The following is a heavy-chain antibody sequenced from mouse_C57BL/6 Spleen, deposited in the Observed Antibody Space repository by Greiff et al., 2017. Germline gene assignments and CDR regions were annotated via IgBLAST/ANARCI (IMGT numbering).Heavy chain of an antibody. CDR3: TRGYDYGAWFAY. D-gene: IGHD2-4*01. Sequence: DVMLVESGEGLVKPGGSLKLSCAASGFTFSSYAMSWVRQTPEKRLEWVAYISSGGDYIYYADTVKGRFTISRDNARNTLYLQMSSLKSEDTAMYYCTRGYDYGAWFAYWGQGTLVTVSA. J-gene: IGHJ3*01. CDR2: ISSGGDYI. CDR1: GFTFSSYA. V-gene: IGHV5-9-1*02.